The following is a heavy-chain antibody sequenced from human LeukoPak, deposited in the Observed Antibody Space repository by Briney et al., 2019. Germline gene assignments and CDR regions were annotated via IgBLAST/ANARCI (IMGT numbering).Heavy chain of an antibody. J-gene: IGHJ6*04. CDR2: IYTSGST. V-gene: IGHV4-61*02. Sequence: SETLSLTCTVSGGSISSGSYYWSWIRQPAGTGLEWIGRIYTSGSTNYNPSLKSRVTISVDTSKNQFSLKLSSVTAADTAVYYCASLSSPMDVWGKGTTVTVSS. CDR1: GGSISSGSYY. CDR3: ASLSSPMDV. D-gene: IGHD2-2*01.